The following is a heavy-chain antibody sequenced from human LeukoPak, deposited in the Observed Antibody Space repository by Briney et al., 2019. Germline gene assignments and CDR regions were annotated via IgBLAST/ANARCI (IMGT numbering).Heavy chain of an antibody. CDR3: ARQKMAYYGSGSYGDY. CDR2: IYYSGST. V-gene: IGHV4-39*01. J-gene: IGHJ4*02. D-gene: IGHD3-10*01. Sequence: PSETLSLTCTVSGGSISSSSYYWGWIRQPPGKGLEWIGSIYYSGSTYYNPSLKSRVTISVDTSKNQFSLKLSSVTAADTAVYYCARQKMAYYGSGSYGDYWGQGTLVTVSS. CDR1: GGSISSSSYY.